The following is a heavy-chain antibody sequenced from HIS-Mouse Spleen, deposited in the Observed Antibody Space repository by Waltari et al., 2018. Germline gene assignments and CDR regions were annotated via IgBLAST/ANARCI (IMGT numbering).Heavy chain of an antibody. Sequence: QVQLVESGGGVVQPGRSLRLSCAASGFTFSSYAMHWVRQAPGKGLVWVAVISYDGSNKYYADSVKGRFTISRDNSKNTLYLQMNSLRAEDTAVYYCARDLAYWGQGTLVTVSS. J-gene: IGHJ4*02. D-gene: IGHD3-16*01. CDR2: ISYDGSNK. CDR1: GFTFSSYA. CDR3: ARDLAY. V-gene: IGHV3-30*04.